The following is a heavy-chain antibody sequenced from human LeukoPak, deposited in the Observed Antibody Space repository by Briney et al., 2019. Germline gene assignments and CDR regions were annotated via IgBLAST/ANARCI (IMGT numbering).Heavy chain of an antibody. V-gene: IGHV1-18*01. CDR1: GYTFTSYG. J-gene: IGHJ4*02. CDR3: ARDRATMVRGVVDY. Sequence: GASMNVSCTASGYTFTSYGISWVRQAPGQGLEWMGWISVYNGNTKYAQKLQGRVTMTTDTSTNTAYMELRSLRSDDTAVYYCARDRATMVRGVVDYWGQGTLVTVSS. D-gene: IGHD3-10*01. CDR2: ISVYNGNT.